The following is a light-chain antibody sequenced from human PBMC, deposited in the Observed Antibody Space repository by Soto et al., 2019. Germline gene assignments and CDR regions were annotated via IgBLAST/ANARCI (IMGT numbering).Light chain of an antibody. V-gene: IGKV1-27*01. J-gene: IGKJ3*01. CDR1: QGISNY. CDR2: GAS. Sequence: DIQMTQSPSSLSASVGDRVTITCRASQGISNYLAWYQQKPGKVPKLLMYGASTLQSGVPSRFSGSGSGTDFTLIISSLQPEDVATYHCQKYNSAPQTFGPGTKVDIK. CDR3: QKYNSAPQT.